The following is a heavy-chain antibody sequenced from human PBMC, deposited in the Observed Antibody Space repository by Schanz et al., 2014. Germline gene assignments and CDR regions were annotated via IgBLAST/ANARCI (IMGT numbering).Heavy chain of an antibody. CDR1: GFTFSAYA. V-gene: IGHV3-23*04. J-gene: IGHJ5*02. Sequence: EVQLVESGGGLVQPGGSLRLSCAASGFTFSAYAMSWVRQAPGKGLEWLSVISASGGDTYYADSVKGRFTISRDNSKNTLYLQMNSRRAEDTAVYYCAKAADWPVTRFDPWGQGTLVTVSS. CDR2: ISASGGDT. CDR3: AKAADWPVTRFDP. D-gene: IGHD3-9*01.